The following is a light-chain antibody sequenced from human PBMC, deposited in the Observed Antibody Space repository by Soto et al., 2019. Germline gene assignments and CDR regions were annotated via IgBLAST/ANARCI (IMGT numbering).Light chain of an antibody. Sequence: EIVLKQSPATLSLSPGERATLSCRASQSVSPYLAWYQQKPGQAPRLLIYHASNRATGIPARFSGSGSGTDFTLTISSLEPEDAAVYYCQQHSDCPPFTFGQGTKLEIK. CDR1: QSVSPY. CDR2: HAS. J-gene: IGKJ2*01. V-gene: IGKV3-11*01. CDR3: QQHSDCPPFT.